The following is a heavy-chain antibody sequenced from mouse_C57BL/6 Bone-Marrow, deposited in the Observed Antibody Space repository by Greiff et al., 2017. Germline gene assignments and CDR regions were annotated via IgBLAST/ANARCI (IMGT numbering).Heavy chain of an antibody. CDR2: IYWDDDK. CDR3: ARGVYYGSSHWYFDV. V-gene: IGHV8-12*01. Sequence: QVTLKESGPGILQSSQTLSLTCSFSGFSLSTSGMGVSWIRQPSGKGLEWLAHIYWDDDKRYNPSLKSRLTISKDTSRNQVFLKITSVDTADTATYYCARGVYYGSSHWYFDVWGTGTTVTVSS. D-gene: IGHD1-1*01. CDR1: GFSLSTSGMG. J-gene: IGHJ1*03.